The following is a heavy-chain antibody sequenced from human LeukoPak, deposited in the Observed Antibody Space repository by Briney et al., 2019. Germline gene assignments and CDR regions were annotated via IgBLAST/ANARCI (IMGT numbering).Heavy chain of an antibody. Sequence: SVKVSCKASGGSFSNYAFSWVRQAPGQGLEWMGRITPIVDIATYTQKFQGRVTITADKFTSTAYMELSSLTSEDTAVYYCARAPISAPGRYGMDVWGQGTTVTVSS. V-gene: IGHV1-69*04. CDR2: ITPIVDIA. CDR3: ARAPISAPGRYGMDV. J-gene: IGHJ6*02. D-gene: IGHD6-13*01. CDR1: GGSFSNYA.